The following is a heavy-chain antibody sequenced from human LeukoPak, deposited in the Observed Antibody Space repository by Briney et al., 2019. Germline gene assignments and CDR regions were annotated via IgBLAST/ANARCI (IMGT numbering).Heavy chain of an antibody. CDR2: IYYSGST. Sequence: KPSETLSLTCTVSGGSISSSSYYWGWIRQPPGKGLEWIGSIYYSGSTYYNPSLKSRVTISVDTSKNQFSLTLASVTTADTAVYYCARGRKGPVFGVVVRETLHYFDYWGQGALVTVSS. V-gene: IGHV4-39*01. D-gene: IGHD3-3*01. CDR1: GGSISSSSYY. CDR3: ARGRKGPVFGVVVRETLHYFDY. J-gene: IGHJ4*02.